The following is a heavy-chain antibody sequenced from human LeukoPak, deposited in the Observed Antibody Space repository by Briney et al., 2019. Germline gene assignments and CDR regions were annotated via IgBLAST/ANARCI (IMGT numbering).Heavy chain of an antibody. Sequence: GGSLRLSCAASGFTFSDYYMSWIRQAPGKGLEWVSYISSSGSTIYYADSVKGGFTISRDNAKNSLYLQMNSLRDEDTDVYDSARNPNYYDSSGYFGYFDYWGQGTLVTVSS. D-gene: IGHD3-22*01. J-gene: IGHJ4*02. CDR1: GFTFSDYY. CDR2: ISSSGSTI. CDR3: ARNPNYYDSSGYFGYFDY. V-gene: IGHV3-11*01.